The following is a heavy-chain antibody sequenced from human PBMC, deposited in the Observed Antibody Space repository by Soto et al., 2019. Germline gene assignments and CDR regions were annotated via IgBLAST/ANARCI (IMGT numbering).Heavy chain of an antibody. CDR2: ISYDGSNK. V-gene: IGHV3-30-3*01. CDR3: ARSYDSSGFYSFDF. Sequence: PVGSLRLSCAASGFSFGGYAMHWVRQAPGKGLEWVAVISYDGSNKYYADSVKGRFTISRDNSKNTLFLQMNSLRAEDTAVYYCARSYDSSGFYSFDFWGRGTLVTVSS. CDR1: GFSFGGYA. J-gene: IGHJ4*02. D-gene: IGHD3-22*01.